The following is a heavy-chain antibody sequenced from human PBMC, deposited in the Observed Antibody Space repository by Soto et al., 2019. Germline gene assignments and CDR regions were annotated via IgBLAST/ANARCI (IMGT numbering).Heavy chain of an antibody. D-gene: IGHD3-3*01. V-gene: IGHV1-24*01. CDR1: GYTLTELS. Sequence: ASVKVSCKVSGYTLTELSMHWVRQAPGKGLEWMGGFDPEDGETIYAQKFQGRVTMTEDTSTDTAYMELSSLRSEDTAVYYCAXASYYDFWSGSKAGMDVWGQGTTVTAAS. CDR3: AXASYYDFWSGSKAGMDV. CDR2: FDPEDGET. J-gene: IGHJ6*02.